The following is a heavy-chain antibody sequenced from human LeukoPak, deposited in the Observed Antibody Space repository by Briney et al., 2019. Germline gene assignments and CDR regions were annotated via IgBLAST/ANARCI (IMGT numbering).Heavy chain of an antibody. J-gene: IGHJ4*02. CDR1: GGSFSGYY. CDR3: ARANVDTGFDY. CDR2: INHSGST. Sequence: SETLSLTCAVYGGSFSGYYWSWICQPPGKGLEWIGEINHSGSTNYNPSLKSRVTISADTSKNQFSLKLSSVTAADTAVYYCARANVDTGFDYWGQGTLVTVSS. D-gene: IGHD5-18*01. V-gene: IGHV4-34*01.